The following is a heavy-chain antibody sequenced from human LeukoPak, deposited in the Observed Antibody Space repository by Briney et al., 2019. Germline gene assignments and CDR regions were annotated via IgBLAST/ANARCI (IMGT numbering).Heavy chain of an antibody. CDR3: ARERKSYYYDSSGYGDYYYYYMDV. D-gene: IGHD3-22*01. V-gene: IGHV3-7*01. J-gene: IGHJ6*03. Sequence: PGGSLRLSCAASGFTFSSYWMSWVRQAPGKGLELVANIKQDGSEKYYVDSVKGRFTISRDNAKNSLYLQMNSLRAEDTAVYYCARERKSYYYDSSGYGDYYYYYMDVWGKGTTVTISS. CDR2: IKQDGSEK. CDR1: GFTFSSYW.